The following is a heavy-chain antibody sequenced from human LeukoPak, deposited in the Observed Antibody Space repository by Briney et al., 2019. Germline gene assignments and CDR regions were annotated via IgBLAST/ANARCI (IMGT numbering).Heavy chain of an antibody. CDR3: ARVVAAADVYYYYYYMDV. CDR2: IYYSGST. J-gene: IGHJ6*03. Sequence: SETLSLTCTVSGGSISSYYWSWIRQPPGKGLEWIGYIYYSGSTNYNPSLKSRVTISVDTSKNQFSLKLSSVTAADTAVYYCARVVAAADVYYYYYYMDVWGKGTTVTISS. CDR1: GGSISSYY. V-gene: IGHV4-59*01. D-gene: IGHD6-13*01.